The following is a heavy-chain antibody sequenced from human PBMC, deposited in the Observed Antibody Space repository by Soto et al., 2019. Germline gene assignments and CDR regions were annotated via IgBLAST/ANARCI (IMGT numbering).Heavy chain of an antibody. J-gene: IGHJ1*01. Sequence: EVQLVESGGGLVQPGRSLRLSCEVSGFTFEDYAMHWVRQAPGKGLEWVSGISWNSGSIGYADSVKGRFTISRDNAKSSLYLQMNSLRAEDTALYYCAGGGAQWLLIQHWGQGTLVTVSS. CDR1: GFTFEDYA. V-gene: IGHV3-9*01. CDR3: AGGGAQWLLIQH. D-gene: IGHD6-19*01. CDR2: ISWNSGSI.